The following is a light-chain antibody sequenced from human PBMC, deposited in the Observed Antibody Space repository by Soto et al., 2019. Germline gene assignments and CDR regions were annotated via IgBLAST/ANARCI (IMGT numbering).Light chain of an antibody. CDR1: SSDVGGYNY. J-gene: IGLJ1*01. V-gene: IGLV2-14*01. CDR3: SSYTSSSTLVV. Sequence: QSALTQPASVFGSPGQSITISCTGTSSDVGGYNYVSWYQQHPGKAPKLMIYDVSNRPSGVSNRFSGSKSGNTASLTISGLQAEDEADYYCSSYTSSSTLVVFGTGTNSPS. CDR2: DVS.